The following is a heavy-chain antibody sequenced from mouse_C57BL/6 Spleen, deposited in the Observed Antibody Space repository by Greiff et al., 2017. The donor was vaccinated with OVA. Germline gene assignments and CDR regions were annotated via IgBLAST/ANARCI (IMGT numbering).Heavy chain of an antibody. V-gene: IGHV14-1*01. D-gene: IGHD2-1*01. CDR1: GFNIKDYY. CDR3: TRSYYGNYAGFAY. Sequence: EVHLVESGAELVRPGASVKLSCTASGFNIKDYYMHWVKQRPEQGLEWIGRIDPEDGDTEYAPKFQGKATMTADTSSNTAYLQLSSLTSEDTAVYYCTRSYYGNYAGFAYWGQGTLVTVSA. J-gene: IGHJ3*01. CDR2: IDPEDGDT.